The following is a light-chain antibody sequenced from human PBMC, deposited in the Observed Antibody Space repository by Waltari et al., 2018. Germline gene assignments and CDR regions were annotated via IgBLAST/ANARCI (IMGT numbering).Light chain of an antibody. Sequence: EIVLTQSPATLSLSPGERATLSCRASQRVNYFLAWFQQKPGQAPRLLIYDASNRATGIPARFSGSGSGTDFTLTISSLEPEDFAVYYCQQRTNWPLTFGGGTKVEIK. CDR1: QRVNYF. V-gene: IGKV3-11*01. J-gene: IGKJ4*01. CDR2: DAS. CDR3: QQRTNWPLT.